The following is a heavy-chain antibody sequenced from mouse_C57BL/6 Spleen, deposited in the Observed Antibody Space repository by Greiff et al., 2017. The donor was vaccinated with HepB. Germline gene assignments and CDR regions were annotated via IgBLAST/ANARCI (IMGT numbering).Heavy chain of an antibody. CDR2: IDPSDSET. CDR1: GYTFTSYW. D-gene: IGHD4-1*01. CDR3: ASNWDDWYFDV. Sequence: VQLQQPGAELVRPGSSVKLSCKASGYTFTSYWMHWVKQRPIQGLEWIGNIDPSDSETHYNQKFKDKATLTVDKSSSAAYMQLSSLTSEDSAVYYCASNWDDWYFDVWGTGTTVTVSS. J-gene: IGHJ1*03. V-gene: IGHV1-52*01.